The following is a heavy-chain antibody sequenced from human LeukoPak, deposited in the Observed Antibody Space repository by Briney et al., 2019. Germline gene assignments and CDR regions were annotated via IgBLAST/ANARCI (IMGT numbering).Heavy chain of an antibody. D-gene: IGHD3-10*01. CDR3: ARGVLMGSGSYPMDV. CDR1: GYTFTSYG. J-gene: IGHJ6*03. Sequence: ASVKVSCKASGYTFTSYGISWVRQAPGQGLEWMGWISAYNGNTNYAQKLQGRVTMTTDTSTSTAYMELSSLRSEDTAVYYCARGVLMGSGSYPMDVWGKGTTVTVSS. V-gene: IGHV1-18*01. CDR2: ISAYNGNT.